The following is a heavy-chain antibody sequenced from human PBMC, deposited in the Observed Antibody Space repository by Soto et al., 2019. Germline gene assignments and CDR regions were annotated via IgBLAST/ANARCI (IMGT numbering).Heavy chain of an antibody. CDR3: AKSRDAYNFYFYYGMDV. V-gene: IGHV3-30*18. CDR1: GFTFSNYD. D-gene: IGHD2-2*01. CDR2: ILYDGSNK. J-gene: IGHJ6*02. Sequence: QVQLVESGGGVVQPGRSLRLSCAASGFTFSNYDMHWVRQTPGKGLEWVALILYDGSNKYYGDSVKGRFTISRDNSKNTLYLQVSSLRAEDTAVYYCAKSRDAYNFYFYYGMDVWGQGTTVTVSS.